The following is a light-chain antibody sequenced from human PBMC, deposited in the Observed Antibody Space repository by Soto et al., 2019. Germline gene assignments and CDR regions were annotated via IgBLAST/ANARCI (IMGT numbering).Light chain of an antibody. CDR3: QQFRGT. CDR1: QGISNW. V-gene: IGKV1-5*01. Sequence: MTQSPATLSVSLGDRVTITCRASQGISNWLAWYQQKPGKSPKLLIYDASTLESGVPSRFSGSGSGTEFTLTISSLLPDDFATYYCQQFRGTFGQGTKVDIK. CDR2: DAS. J-gene: IGKJ1*01.